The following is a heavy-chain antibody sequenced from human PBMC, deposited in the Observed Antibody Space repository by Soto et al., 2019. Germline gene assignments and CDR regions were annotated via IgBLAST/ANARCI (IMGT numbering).Heavy chain of an antibody. CDR3: ARDYDSSGYPRYYFDY. D-gene: IGHD3-22*01. V-gene: IGHV4-31*03. J-gene: IGHJ4*02. Sequence: PSETLSLTCTVSGGSISSGGYYWSWIRQHPGKGLEWIGYIYYSGSTYYNPSLKSRVTISVDTPKNQFSLKPSSVTAADTAVYYCARDYDSSGYPRYYFDYWGQGTLVTVSS. CDR1: GGSISSGGYY. CDR2: IYYSGST.